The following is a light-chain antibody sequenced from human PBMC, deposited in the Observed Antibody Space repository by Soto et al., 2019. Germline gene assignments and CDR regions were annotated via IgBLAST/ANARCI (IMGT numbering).Light chain of an antibody. CDR2: GAS. CDR3: QQYGSSPYT. J-gene: IGKJ2*01. V-gene: IGKV3-20*01. CDR1: QSISSSY. Sequence: EIVLTQSPGTLSLSPGESATLSCRASQSISSSYLAWYQQKPGQAPRLLIYGASSRATVIPDRFSGSGSGTDFTLTISRLGPEDFAVYYCQQYGSSPYTFGQGTKLEIK.